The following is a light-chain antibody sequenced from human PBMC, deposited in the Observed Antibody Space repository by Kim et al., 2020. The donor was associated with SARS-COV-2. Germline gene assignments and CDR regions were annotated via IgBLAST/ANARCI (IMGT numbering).Light chain of an antibody. V-gene: IGLV6-57*03. Sequence: GKTVTLYCPRSSGSIASNYVQWYQQRPGSAPTTVIYEDNQRPSGVPARFSGSIDSSSNSASLTISGLKTEDEADYYCQSYDSSNVVFGGGTQLTVL. J-gene: IGLJ2*01. CDR3: QSYDSSNVV. CDR1: SGSIASNY. CDR2: EDN.